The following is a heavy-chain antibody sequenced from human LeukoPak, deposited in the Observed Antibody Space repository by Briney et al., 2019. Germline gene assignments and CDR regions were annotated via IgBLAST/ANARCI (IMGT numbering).Heavy chain of an antibody. CDR2: IYQSGST. Sequence: SETLSLTCGVSGGSISSGNWWNWVRQSPGKGLEWIGEIYQSGSTKYNPSLKSRVTMSMDKSKNEFSLRLTSVTAADTAVYFCAREGGCSGGSCSAFDLWGQGTLVIVSS. J-gene: IGHJ4*02. V-gene: IGHV4-4*02. CDR1: GGSISSGNW. CDR3: AREGGCSGGSCSAFDL. D-gene: IGHD2-15*01.